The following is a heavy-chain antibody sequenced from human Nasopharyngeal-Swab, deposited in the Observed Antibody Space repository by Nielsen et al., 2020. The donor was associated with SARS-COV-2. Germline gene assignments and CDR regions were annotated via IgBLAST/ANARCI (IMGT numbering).Heavy chain of an antibody. J-gene: IGHJ6*02. V-gene: IGHV1-18*01. CDR1: VYTFTSYG. CDR2: IRAYNGKT. Sequence: ASVNVSCKSSVYTFTSYGISWVRQAPGQGVAWMGWIRAYNGKTNYAQKLQGRVTMTTDTSTSTAYMELRSLRSDDTPVYYCARASHRVGSYYDFWSGYYRDYYYYGMDVWGQGTTVTVSS. D-gene: IGHD3-3*01. CDR3: ARASHRVGSYYDFWSGYYRDYYYYGMDV.